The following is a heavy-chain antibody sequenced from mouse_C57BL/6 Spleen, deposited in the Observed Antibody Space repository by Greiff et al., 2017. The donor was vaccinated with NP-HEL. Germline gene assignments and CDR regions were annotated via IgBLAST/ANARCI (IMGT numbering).Heavy chain of an antibody. Sequence: QVQLQQPGAELVRPGSSVKLSCKASGYTFTSYWMHWVKQRPIQGLEWIGNIDPSDSETHYNQKFKDKATLTVDKSSSTAYMQLSSLTSEDSAVYYCARETVATVVARFDYWGQGTTLTVSS. V-gene: IGHV1-52*01. CDR2: IDPSDSET. D-gene: IGHD1-1*01. J-gene: IGHJ2*01. CDR1: GYTFTSYW. CDR3: ARETVATVVARFDY.